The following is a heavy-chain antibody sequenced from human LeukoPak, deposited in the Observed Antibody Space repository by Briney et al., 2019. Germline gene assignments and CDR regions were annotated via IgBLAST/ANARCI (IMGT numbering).Heavy chain of an antibody. Sequence: ASVKVSCKASGYTFTGYYMHWVRQAPGQGLEWMGWINPNSGGTNYAQKFQGRVTMTRDTSISTAYMELSRLRSDDTAVYYCVRDTKASGSYGMDVWGQGTTVTVSS. D-gene: IGHD1-26*01. CDR2: INPNSGGT. CDR1: GYTFTGYY. J-gene: IGHJ6*02. CDR3: VRDTKASGSYGMDV. V-gene: IGHV1-2*02.